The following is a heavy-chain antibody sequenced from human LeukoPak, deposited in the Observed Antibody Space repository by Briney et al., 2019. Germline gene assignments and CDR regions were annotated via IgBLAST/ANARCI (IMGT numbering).Heavy chain of an antibody. CDR2: INGDGSDI. Sequence: GGSLRLSCKASGFTFKDSWMYWVRQAPGQGLLWVSRINGDGSDISYVDSVKGRFTISRDNAKNTLYLQMDSLKTEDTAVYYCTGNYYGSGSYADFDYWGQGTLVTVSS. D-gene: IGHD3-10*01. J-gene: IGHJ4*02. CDR3: TGNYYGSGSYADFDY. CDR1: GFTFKDSW. V-gene: IGHV3-74*01.